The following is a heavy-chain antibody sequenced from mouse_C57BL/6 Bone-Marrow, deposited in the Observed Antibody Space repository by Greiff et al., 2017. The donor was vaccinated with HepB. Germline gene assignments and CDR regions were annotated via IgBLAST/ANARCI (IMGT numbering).Heavy chain of an antibody. CDR1: GYAFSSYW. D-gene: IGHD1-1*01. CDR2: IYPGDGDT. CDR3: ARKDYGSGYAY. J-gene: IGHJ2*01. V-gene: IGHV1-80*01. Sequence: VQLQQSGAELVKPGASVKISCKASGYAFSSYWMNWVKQRPGKGLEWIGQIYPGDGDTNYNGKFKGKATLTADKSSSTAYMQLSSLTSEDSAVYFCARKDYGSGYAYWGQGTTLTVSS.